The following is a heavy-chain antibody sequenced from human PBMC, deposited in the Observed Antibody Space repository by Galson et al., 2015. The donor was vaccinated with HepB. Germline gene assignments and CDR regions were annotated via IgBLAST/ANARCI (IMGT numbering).Heavy chain of an antibody. V-gene: IGHV1-18*04. CDR2: ISTYTGNI. J-gene: IGHJ6*02. D-gene: IGHD6-13*01. Sequence: SVKVSCKASGYTFTNYGISWVRQAPGQGLEWMGWISTYTGNINYAEKLQDRVTMTTDTSTTTAYMELRSLGSDDTAMYYCARGGRSSSAWSMDVWGQGTTVIVSS. CDR3: ARGGRSSSAWSMDV. CDR1: GYTFTNYG.